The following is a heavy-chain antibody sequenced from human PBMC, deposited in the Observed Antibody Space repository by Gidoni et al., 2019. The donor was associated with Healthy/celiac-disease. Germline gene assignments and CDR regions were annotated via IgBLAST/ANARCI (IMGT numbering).Heavy chain of an antibody. J-gene: IGHJ4*02. Sequence: QLQLQESGPGLVKPSETLSLTCTVSGGSISSSSYYWGWIRQPPGKGLEWIGSIYYSGSTYYNPSLKSRVTISVDTSKNQFSLKLSSVTAADTAVYYCASGYCSGGSCDYFDYWGQGTLVTVSS. D-gene: IGHD2-15*01. CDR3: ASGYCSGGSCDYFDY. CDR2: IYYSGST. CDR1: GGSISSSSYY. V-gene: IGHV4-39*01.